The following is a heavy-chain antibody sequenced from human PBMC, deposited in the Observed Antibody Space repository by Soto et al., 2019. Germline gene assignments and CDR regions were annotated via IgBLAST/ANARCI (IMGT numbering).Heavy chain of an antibody. Sequence: LSLTCSVSGGSICGSYWSWIRQSPGKGLEWLGYVYYTGSTNYSPSLRSRVSISVDTSKNEFSLRLSSVTAADTAVYFCARSVAVPGAHIDYWGQGTQVTVSS. V-gene: IGHV4-59*01. CDR2: VYYTGST. D-gene: IGHD6-19*01. CDR3: ARSVAVPGAHIDY. J-gene: IGHJ4*02. CDR1: GGSICGSY.